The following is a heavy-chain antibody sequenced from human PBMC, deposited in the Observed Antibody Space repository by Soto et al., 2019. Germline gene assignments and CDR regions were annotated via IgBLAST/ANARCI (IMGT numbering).Heavy chain of an antibody. CDR3: ARGGKWWLRKERGYNWFDP. D-gene: IGHD5-12*01. CDR2: INHSGST. Sequence: QVQLQQWGAGLLKPSETLSLTCAVYGGSFSGYYWSWIRQPPGKGLEWIGEINHSGSTNYNPSLRRRATLSVGKSKNQFSLTLSSVTAADTAVYYCARGGKWWLRKERGYNWFDPWGQGTLVTVSS. J-gene: IGHJ5*02. CDR1: GGSFSGYY. V-gene: IGHV4-34*01.